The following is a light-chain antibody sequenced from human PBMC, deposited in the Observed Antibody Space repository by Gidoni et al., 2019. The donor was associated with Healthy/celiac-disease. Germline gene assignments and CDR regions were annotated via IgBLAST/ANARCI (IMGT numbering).Light chain of an antibody. Sequence: DIQLTQSPSFLSASVGDRVTITCRASQGISSYLAWYQHKPGKAPKLLIYAASTLQSGVPSRFSGSGSGTEFTLTISSLQPEDFAIYYCQQLNSYPRTFGQGTKVEIK. CDR1: QGISSY. CDR2: AAS. V-gene: IGKV1-9*01. CDR3: QQLNSYPRT. J-gene: IGKJ1*01.